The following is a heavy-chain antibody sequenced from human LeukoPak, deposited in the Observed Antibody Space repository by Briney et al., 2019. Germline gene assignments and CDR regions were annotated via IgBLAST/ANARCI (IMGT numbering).Heavy chain of an antibody. Sequence: GGSLRLSCEASGFTFNTYTLNWVRQAPGKGLEWVSSMSSGSTYIDYADSVKGRFTVSRDNAKNSLYLQMNSLRAEDTAVYYCAGSNDLDYWGQGTLVTVSS. CDR3: AGSNDLDY. CDR1: GFTFNTYT. CDR2: MSSGSTYI. J-gene: IGHJ4*02. V-gene: IGHV3-21*01. D-gene: IGHD1-1*01.